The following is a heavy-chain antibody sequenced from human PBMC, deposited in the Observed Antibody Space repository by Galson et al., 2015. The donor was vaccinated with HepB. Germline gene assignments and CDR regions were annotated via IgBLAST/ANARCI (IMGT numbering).Heavy chain of an antibody. V-gene: IGHV3-21*06. Sequence: SLRLSCAASGFTFSSYCMNWVRQAPGKGLEWVSRISSSGSTIYYVDSVKGRFTISRDNGKNLLYLQMNSLRAEDTAVYYCARIAGGHLDNLFDHWGQGTLVTVSS. CDR1: GFTFSSYC. D-gene: IGHD2-8*02. CDR2: ISSSGSTI. CDR3: ARIAGGHLDNLFDH. J-gene: IGHJ4*02.